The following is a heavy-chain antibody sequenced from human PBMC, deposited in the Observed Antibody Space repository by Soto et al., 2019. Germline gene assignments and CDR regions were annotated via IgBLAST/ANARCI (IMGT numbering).Heavy chain of an antibody. Sequence: QVQLVQSGAEEKKPGASVKVSCKASGYTFTSYAMHWVRQAPGQRLEWMGWINAGNGNTKYSQKFQGRGTITGATRASTAYLDPSSLRSEDTDVYYCARGANDLINFGWYLDLGGRGTLVTVSS. D-gene: IGHD1-20*01. CDR1: GYTFTSYA. CDR2: INAGNGNT. CDR3: ARGANDLINFGWYLDL. V-gene: IGHV1-3*05. J-gene: IGHJ2*01.